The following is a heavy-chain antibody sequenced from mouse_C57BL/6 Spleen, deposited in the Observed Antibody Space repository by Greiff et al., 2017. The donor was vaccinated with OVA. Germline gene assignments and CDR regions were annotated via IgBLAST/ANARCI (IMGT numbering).Heavy chain of an antibody. J-gene: IGHJ4*01. Sequence: EVQVVESGGGLVKPGGSLKLSCAASGFTFSDYGMHWVRQAPEKGLEWVAYISSGSSTIYYADTVKGRFTISRDNAKNTLFLQITSLRSEDTAMYYCARSRLIYDGYYRAMDYWGQGTSVTVSS. CDR2: ISSGSSTI. CDR3: ARSRLIYDGYYRAMDY. CDR1: GFTFSDYG. V-gene: IGHV5-17*01. D-gene: IGHD2-3*01.